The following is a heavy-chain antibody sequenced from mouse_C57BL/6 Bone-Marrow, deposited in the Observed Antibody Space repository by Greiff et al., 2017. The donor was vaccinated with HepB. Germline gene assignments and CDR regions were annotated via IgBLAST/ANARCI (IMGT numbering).Heavy chain of an antibody. CDR3: ARMTYDGYYPYAMDY. Sequence: EVKVVESGGDLVKPGGSLKLSCAASGFTFSSYGMSWVRQTPDKRLEWVATISSGGSYTYYPDSVKGRFTISRDNAKNTLYLQMSSLKSEDTAMYYCARMTYDGYYPYAMDYWGQGTSVTVSS. CDR1: GFTFSSYG. J-gene: IGHJ4*01. V-gene: IGHV5-6*01. CDR2: ISSGGSYT. D-gene: IGHD2-3*01.